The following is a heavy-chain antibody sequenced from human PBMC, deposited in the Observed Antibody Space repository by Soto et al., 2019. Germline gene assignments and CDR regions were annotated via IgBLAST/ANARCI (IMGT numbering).Heavy chain of an antibody. CDR1: GDSASINYW. V-gene: IGHV4-4*02. D-gene: IGHD6-13*01. J-gene: IGHJ6*02. CDR3: ARGGAIAAGDSMDV. Sequence: PSETLSLTCAISGDSASINYWWNWVRQRPGKGLEWIGEIFHSGNTNYNPSLQSRMTISLDKSKKQFSLKLRSLTAADTAVYFCARGGAIAAGDSMDVWGQGITVTVSS. CDR2: IFHSGNT.